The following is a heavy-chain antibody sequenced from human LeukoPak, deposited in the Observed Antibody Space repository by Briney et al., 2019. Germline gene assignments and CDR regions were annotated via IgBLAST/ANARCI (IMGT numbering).Heavy chain of an antibody. Sequence: SETLSLTCTVSGGSISSYYWSWIRQPPGKGLEWIGYIYYSGSTNYNPSLKSRVTISVDTSKNQFSLKLSSVTAADTAVYYCARIGPILGAAWVDYWGQGTLVSVSS. J-gene: IGHJ4*02. CDR1: GGSISSYY. CDR2: IYYSGST. D-gene: IGHD3-3*02. V-gene: IGHV4-59*01. CDR3: ARIGPILGAAWVDY.